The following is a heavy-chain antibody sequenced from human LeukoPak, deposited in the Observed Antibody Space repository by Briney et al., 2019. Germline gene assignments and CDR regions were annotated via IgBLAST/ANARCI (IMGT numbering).Heavy chain of an antibody. CDR1: GGSIVSHY. J-gene: IGHJ6*03. D-gene: IGHD6-13*01. V-gene: IGHV4-4*07. CDR2: FYASGTT. Sequence: TETLSLTCTVSGGSIVSHYWNWIRQPAGRGLEWIGRFYASGTTNTSPSLKSRVTMSVDTSKNQFSLKLSSVTAADTAVYYCASHLGYSSSWYLGSYYYYYMDVWGKGTTVTVSS. CDR3: ASHLGYSSSWYLGSYYYYYMDV.